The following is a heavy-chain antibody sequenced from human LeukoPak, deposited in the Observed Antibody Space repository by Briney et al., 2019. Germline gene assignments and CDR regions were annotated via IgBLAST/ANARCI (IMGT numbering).Heavy chain of an antibody. D-gene: IGHD2-2*01. V-gene: IGHV1-69*06. Sequence: ASVKVSCKASGGTFSSYAISWVRQAPGQGLEWMGGIIPIFGTANYAQKFQGRVTITADKSTSTAYMELSSLRAEDTAVYYCAKEVTDCSSTSCPPQYYYYYYMDVWGKGTTVTISS. J-gene: IGHJ6*03. CDR2: IIPIFGTA. CDR3: AKEVTDCSSTSCPPQYYYYYYMDV. CDR1: GGTFSSYA.